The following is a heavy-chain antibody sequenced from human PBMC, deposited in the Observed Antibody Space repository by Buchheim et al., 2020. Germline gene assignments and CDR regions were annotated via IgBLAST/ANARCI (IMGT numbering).Heavy chain of an antibody. Sequence: QVQLQESGPGLVKPSQTLSLTCTVSGGSISSGSYYWSWIRQPAGKGLAWIGRIYTSGSTNYNPSLKRRVTIPVDTSKNQFSLKLSSVTAADTAVYYCARARITIFGVVIDYWGQGTL. J-gene: IGHJ4*02. CDR1: GGSISSGSYY. D-gene: IGHD3-3*01. V-gene: IGHV4-61*02. CDR2: IYTSGST. CDR3: ARARITIFGVVIDY.